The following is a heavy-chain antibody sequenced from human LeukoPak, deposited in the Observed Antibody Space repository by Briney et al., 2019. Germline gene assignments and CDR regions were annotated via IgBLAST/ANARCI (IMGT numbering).Heavy chain of an antibody. D-gene: IGHD3-22*01. CDR3: ARGSGSSGDFQH. CDR2: IYHSGST. J-gene: IGHJ1*01. Sequence: SQTLSLTCAVSGGPISSGGYSWSWIRQPPGKGLEWIGYIYHSGSTYYNPSLKSRVTISVDRSKNQFSLKLSSVTAADTAVYYCARGSGSSGDFQHWGQGTLVTVSS. V-gene: IGHV4-30-2*01. CDR1: GGPISSGGYS.